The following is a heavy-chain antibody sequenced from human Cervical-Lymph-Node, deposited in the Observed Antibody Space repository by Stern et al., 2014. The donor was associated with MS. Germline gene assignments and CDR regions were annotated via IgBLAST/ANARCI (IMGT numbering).Heavy chain of an antibody. J-gene: IGHJ5*02. D-gene: IGHD3-22*01. CDR3: ARALHYYDWFDP. CDR1: GFTFSSYW. V-gene: IGHV3-7*03. Sequence: VQLVESGGGLVPPGGSLRLSCAASGFTFSSYWMSWVSQAPGKGLEWVANIKQDGSEKYYVDSVKGRFTISRDNAKNSLYLQMDSLRAEDTAVYYCARALHYYDWFDPWGQGTLVTVSS. CDR2: IKQDGSEK.